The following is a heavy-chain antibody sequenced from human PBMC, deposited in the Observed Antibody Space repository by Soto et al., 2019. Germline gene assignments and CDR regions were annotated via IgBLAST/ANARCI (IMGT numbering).Heavy chain of an antibody. V-gene: IGHV3-7*03. CDR3: ARDWRYCRGGSPNQRFYELED. D-gene: IGHD2-15*01. J-gene: IGHJ6*01. Sequence: LRLSCAASGFTFSSYWMSWVRQAPAKGLAWLANIKQDGSEQYNVDSVKGRFTISRDNAQNSLYLQLTSLRAEDTAVSYCARDWRYCRGGSPNQRFYELEDWGQGTTVKVSS. CDR1: GFTFSSYW. CDR2: IKQDGSEQ.